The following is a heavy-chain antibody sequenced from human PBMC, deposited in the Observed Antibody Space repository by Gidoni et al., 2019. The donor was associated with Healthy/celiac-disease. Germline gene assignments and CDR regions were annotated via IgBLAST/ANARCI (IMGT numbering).Heavy chain of an antibody. D-gene: IGHD4-17*01. V-gene: IGHV3-15*01. CDR1: GFTFSNAW. J-gene: IGHJ4*02. CDR2: IKSKTDGGTT. Sequence: ELQLVESGGGLVKPGGSLRLSCAASGFTFSNAWMSWVRQAPGKGLEWVGRIKSKTDGGTTDYAAPVKGRFTISRDDSKNTLYLQMNSLKTEDTAVYYCTTDPDYARDFDYWGQGTLVTVSS. CDR3: TTDPDYARDFDY.